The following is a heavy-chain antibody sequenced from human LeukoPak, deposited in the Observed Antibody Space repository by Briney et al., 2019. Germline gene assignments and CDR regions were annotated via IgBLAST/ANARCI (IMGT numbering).Heavy chain of an antibody. D-gene: IGHD4-17*01. CDR2: ISGSGGST. Sequence: GGSLRLSCAASGFTFSSYDMSWVRQAPGKGLEWVSAISGSGGSTYYADSVKGRFTISRDNSKNTLYLQMNSLRAEDTAVYYCAKDLVYDYGDYGGRGFFDYWGQGTLVTVSS. CDR3: AKDLVYDYGDYGGRGFFDY. V-gene: IGHV3-23*01. J-gene: IGHJ4*02. CDR1: GFTFSSYD.